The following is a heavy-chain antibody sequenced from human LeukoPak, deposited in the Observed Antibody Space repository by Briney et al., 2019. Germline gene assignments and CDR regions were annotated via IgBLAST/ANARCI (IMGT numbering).Heavy chain of an antibody. CDR1: GYTFPGYY. Sequence: ASVQVSCQASGYTFPGYYLHGVRPPPCQGVAWMGWINLNSGGTNYAQKLQGRVTMTRDTSISTEYMELSRLRSDDTAVYYCASLEYSYGPYYYYYGMDVWGQGTTVTVSS. D-gene: IGHD5-18*01. CDR2: INLNSGGT. V-gene: IGHV1-2*02. CDR3: ASLEYSYGPYYYYYGMDV. J-gene: IGHJ6*02.